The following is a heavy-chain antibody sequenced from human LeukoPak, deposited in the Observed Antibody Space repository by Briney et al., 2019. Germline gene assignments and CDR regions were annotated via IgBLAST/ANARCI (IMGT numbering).Heavy chain of an antibody. V-gene: IGHV3-30*19. Sequence: PGGSLRLSCVGSTFTFSDYGMHWVRQAPGKGLEWVAVISYDGSNKYYADSVKGRFTISRDNSKNTLYLQMNSLRAEDTAVYYCARDMYSGIAAAGTLGPLGYWGQGTLVTVSS. CDR3: ARDMYSGIAAAGTLGPLGY. CDR2: ISYDGSNK. D-gene: IGHD6-13*01. CDR1: TFTFSDYG. J-gene: IGHJ4*02.